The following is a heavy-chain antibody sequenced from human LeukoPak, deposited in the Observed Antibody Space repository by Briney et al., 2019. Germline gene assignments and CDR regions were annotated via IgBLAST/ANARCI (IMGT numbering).Heavy chain of an antibody. CDR1: GFTFSSYA. D-gene: IGHD2-21*02. J-gene: IGHJ4*02. V-gene: IGHV3-64D*06. Sequence: GGSLRLSCSASGFTFSSYAMHWVRQAPGKGLEYVSAISSNGGSTYYADSVKGRFTISRDNSKNTLYLQMSSLRPEGTAVYYCVKGIVVVTARAFDYWGQGTLVTVSS. CDR3: VKGIVVVTARAFDY. CDR2: ISSNGGST.